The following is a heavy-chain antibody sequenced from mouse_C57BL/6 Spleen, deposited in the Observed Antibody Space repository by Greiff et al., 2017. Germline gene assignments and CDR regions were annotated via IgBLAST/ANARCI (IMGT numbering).Heavy chain of an antibody. V-gene: IGHV6-3*01. CDR3: TGDSSGFYFDY. Sequence: EVMLVESGGGLVQPGGSMKLSCVASGFTFSNYWMNWVRQSPEKGLEWVAQIRLKSDNYATHYAESVKGRFTISRDDSKSSVYLQMNNLRAEDTGIYYCTGDSSGFYFDYWGQGTTLTVSS. CDR2: IRLKSDNYAT. CDR1: GFTFSNYW. J-gene: IGHJ2*01. D-gene: IGHD3-2*02.